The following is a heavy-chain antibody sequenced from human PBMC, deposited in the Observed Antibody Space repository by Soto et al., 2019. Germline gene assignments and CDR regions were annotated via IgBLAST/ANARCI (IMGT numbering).Heavy chain of an antibody. Sequence: SVKVSCKASGGTFSSYTISWVRQAPGQGLEWMGRIIPILGIANYAQKFQGRVTITADKSTSTAYMELSSLRSEDTAVYYCARDKRPYYGDYWFDPWGQGTLVT. CDR2: IIPILGIA. CDR1: GGTFSSYT. J-gene: IGHJ5*02. D-gene: IGHD4-17*01. CDR3: ARDKRPYYGDYWFDP. V-gene: IGHV1-69*04.